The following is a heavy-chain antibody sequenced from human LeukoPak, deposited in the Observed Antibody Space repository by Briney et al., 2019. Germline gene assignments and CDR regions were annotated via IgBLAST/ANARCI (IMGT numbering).Heavy chain of an antibody. D-gene: IGHD2-2*01. CDR1: GFTFSVYE. V-gene: IGHV3-48*03. CDR2: ITSGGGTI. J-gene: IGHJ4*02. CDR3: ARGFNYAFDY. Sequence: GGSLRLSCAASGFTFSVYEMNWVRQAPGKGLEWFSYITSGGGTIYYADSVKGRFTISRDNAKNSLYLQMNSLRADDTATYYCARGFNYAFDYWGQGTLVTVSS.